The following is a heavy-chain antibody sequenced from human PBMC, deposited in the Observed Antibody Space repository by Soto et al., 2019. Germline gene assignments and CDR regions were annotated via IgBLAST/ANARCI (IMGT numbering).Heavy chain of an antibody. CDR1: GYTFTSYY. D-gene: IGHD1-20*01. Sequence: GASVKVSCKASGYTFTSYYMHWVRQAPGQGLEWMGIINPSGGSTSYAQKFQGRVTMTRDTSTSTVYMGLSSLRSEDTAVYYCARGGQGLTALYYYYMDVWGKGTAVTVSS. V-gene: IGHV1-46*03. CDR3: ARGGQGLTALYYYYMDV. CDR2: INPSGGST. J-gene: IGHJ6*03.